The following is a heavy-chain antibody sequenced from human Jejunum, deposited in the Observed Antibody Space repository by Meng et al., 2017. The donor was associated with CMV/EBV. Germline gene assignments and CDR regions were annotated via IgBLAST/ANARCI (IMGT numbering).Heavy chain of an antibody. CDR1: YF. CDR2: INPSSGST. CDR3: SRGPYYYESSGYYGGQSNWFDP. D-gene: IGHD3-22*01. J-gene: IGHJ5*02. V-gene: IGHV1-46*04. Sequence: YFMHWVRQAPGQGLEWMRIINPSSGSTTYARKLQGRVTMTRDPSTSTFYMELSSLTSEDTAVYFCSRGPYYYESSGYYGGQSNWFDPWGQGTLVTVSS.